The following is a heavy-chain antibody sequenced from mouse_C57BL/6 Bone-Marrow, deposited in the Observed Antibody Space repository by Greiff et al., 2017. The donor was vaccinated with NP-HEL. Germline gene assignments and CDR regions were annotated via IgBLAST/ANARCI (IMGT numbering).Heavy chain of an antibody. CDR2: INPSSGYT. V-gene: IGHV1-4*01. CDR1: GYTFTSYT. Sequence: QVQLKESGAELARPGASVKMSCKASGYTFTSYTMHWVKQRPGQGLEWIGYINPSSGYTKYNQKFKDKATLTADKSSSTAYMQLSSLTSEDSAVYYCARGPGWFAYWGQGTLVTVSA. J-gene: IGHJ3*01. CDR3: ARGPGWFAY.